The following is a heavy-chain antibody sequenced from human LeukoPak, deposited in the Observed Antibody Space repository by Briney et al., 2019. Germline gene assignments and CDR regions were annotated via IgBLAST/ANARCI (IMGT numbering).Heavy chain of an antibody. D-gene: IGHD3-9*01. Sequence: PGGSLRLSCAASGSTFGSYSMNWVRQAPGEGLEWVSSISSSSSYIYYADSVKGRFTISRDNAKNSLYLQMNSLRAEDTAVYYCTRDLMDYDVSTGLHHYYMDVWGQGTTVTVSS. CDR3: TRDLMDYDVSTGLHHYYMDV. J-gene: IGHJ6*02. CDR1: GSTFGSYS. CDR2: ISSSSSYI. V-gene: IGHV3-21*01.